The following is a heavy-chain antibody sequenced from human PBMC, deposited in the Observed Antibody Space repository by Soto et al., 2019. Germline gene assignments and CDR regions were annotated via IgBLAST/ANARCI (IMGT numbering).Heavy chain of an antibody. CDR1: GFSLSTSGMC. CDR3: ARIRVSPGYYYGMDV. D-gene: IGHD2-8*01. J-gene: IGHJ6*02. V-gene: IGHV2-70*11. CDR2: IDWDDDK. Sequence: ESGPTLVNPTQTLTLTCTFSGFSLSTSGMCVSRIRQPPGKALEWLARIDWDDDKYYSTSLKTRLTISKDTSKNQVVLTMTNMDPVDTATYYCARIRVSPGYYYGMDVWGQGTTVTVSS.